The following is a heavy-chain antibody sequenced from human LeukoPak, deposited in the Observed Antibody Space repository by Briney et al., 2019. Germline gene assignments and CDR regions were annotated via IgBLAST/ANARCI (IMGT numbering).Heavy chain of an antibody. CDR1: GYTFTSYY. D-gene: IGHD3-10*01. V-gene: IGHV1-46*01. J-gene: IGHJ5*02. CDR3: ARDYYGSGSYYDNWFDP. Sequence: ASVKVSCKASGYTFTSYYMHWVRQAPGQGLEWMGIINPSGGSTSYAQKFQGRVTMTRDTSTSTVYMELSSLRSEDTAAYYCARDYYGSGSYYDNWFDPWGQGTLVTVSS. CDR2: INPSGGST.